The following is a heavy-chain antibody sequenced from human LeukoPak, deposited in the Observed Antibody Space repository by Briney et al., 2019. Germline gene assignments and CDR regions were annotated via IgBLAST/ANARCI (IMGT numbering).Heavy chain of an antibody. Sequence: GGSLRLSCAASGFTFSSYAMSWVRQAPGKGLEWVSAISGSGASTYYADSVKGRFTISRDNAKLQMNSLRAEDTAIYYCTRVGYIDEGIDYWGQGTLVTVSS. V-gene: IGHV3-23*01. CDR1: GFTFSSYA. CDR3: TRVGYIDEGIDY. CDR2: ISGSGAST. D-gene: IGHD5-24*01. J-gene: IGHJ4*02.